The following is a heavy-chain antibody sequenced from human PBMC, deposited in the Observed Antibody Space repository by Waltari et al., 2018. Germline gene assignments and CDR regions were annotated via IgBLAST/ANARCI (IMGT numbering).Heavy chain of an antibody. Sequence: EVQLVQSGAEVKKPGESLKISCKGSGYSFTSYWIGWVRQMPGKGLEWMGVIYPGDSDTRYSPAFQGHVTSSADKSISTAYLQGSSLKAADTAIYYCARLGPPSEDDTFDEGGEDYWGQGTLVTVSS. J-gene: IGHJ4*02. CDR1: GYSFTSYW. CDR3: ARLGPPSEDDTFDEGGEDY. V-gene: IGHV5-51*03. CDR2: IYPGDSDT. D-gene: IGHD2-21*01.